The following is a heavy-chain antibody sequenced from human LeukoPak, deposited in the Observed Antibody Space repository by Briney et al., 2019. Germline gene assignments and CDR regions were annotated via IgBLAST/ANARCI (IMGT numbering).Heavy chain of an antibody. V-gene: IGHV4-59*01. J-gene: IGHJ4*02. CDR2: IYYRGRT. CDR3: ARVLGCSTTSCYAAYIDS. D-gene: IGHD2-2*01. Sequence: SETLSLTCAVSGGSISSYYWIWIRQPPGKGLEWIEYIYYRGRTNYNPSLKSRVTISVDTSKNQFSLKLSSVTAADTAVYYCARVLGCSTTSCYAAYIDSWGQGTLVTVSS. CDR1: GGSISSYY.